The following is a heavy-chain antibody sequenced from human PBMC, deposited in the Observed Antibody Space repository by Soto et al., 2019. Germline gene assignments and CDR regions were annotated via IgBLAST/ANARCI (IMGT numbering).Heavy chain of an antibody. CDR1: GFTFSSYG. Sequence: GGSLRLSCVASGFTFSSYGMHWVRQAPGQGLEWMGWINPNSGGTNYAQKFQGRVTMTRDTSISTAYMELSRLRSDDTAVYYCARVRRAGTRAAFDIWGQGTMVTVSS. CDR2: INPNSGGT. V-gene: IGHV1-2*02. D-gene: IGHD1-1*01. CDR3: ARVRRAGTRAAFDI. J-gene: IGHJ3*02.